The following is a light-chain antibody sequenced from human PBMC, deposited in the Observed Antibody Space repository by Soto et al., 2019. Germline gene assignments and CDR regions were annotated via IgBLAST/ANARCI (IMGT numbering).Light chain of an antibody. CDR2: AAS. CDR1: QSVSSGF. J-gene: IGKJ4*01. Sequence: EIVLTQSPGTLSLSPGERATLSCRASQSVSSGFLAWYQQKPGQAPRLLIYAASARATVIPARFSGSGSGTDFTLTVSRLEPEDFAVYYCQHYHNSPLTFGQGTKVEIK. CDR3: QHYHNSPLT. V-gene: IGKV3-20*01.